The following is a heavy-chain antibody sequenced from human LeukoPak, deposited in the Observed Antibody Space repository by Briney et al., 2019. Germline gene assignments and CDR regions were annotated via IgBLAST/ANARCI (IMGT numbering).Heavy chain of an antibody. CDR2: ISGTGGNT. V-gene: IGHV3-23*01. Sequence: GGSLRLSCAASGFTFNTYVMNWVRQAPGKGLEWVSTISGTGGNTYYADSVKGRFTISRDNSKDTLYLQMNNLRAEDTAVYYCAREFVDVGYYYYYGMDVWGQGTTVTVSS. J-gene: IGHJ6*02. CDR3: AREFVDVGYYYYYGMDV. CDR1: GFTFNTYV.